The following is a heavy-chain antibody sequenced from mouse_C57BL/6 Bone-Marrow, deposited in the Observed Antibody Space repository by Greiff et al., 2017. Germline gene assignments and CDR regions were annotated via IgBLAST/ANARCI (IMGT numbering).Heavy chain of an antibody. CDR2: ISSGGSYT. D-gene: IGHD1-3*01. CDR3: ARRNNYEDYYAMDY. J-gene: IGHJ4*01. Sequence: DVKLVESGGDLVKPGGSLKLSCAASGFTFSSYGMSWVRQTPDKRLEWVATISSGGSYTYYPDSVKGRFTISRDNAKNTLYLQMSSLKSEDTAMYYCARRNNYEDYYAMDYWGQGTSVTVSS. V-gene: IGHV5-6*02. CDR1: GFTFSSYG.